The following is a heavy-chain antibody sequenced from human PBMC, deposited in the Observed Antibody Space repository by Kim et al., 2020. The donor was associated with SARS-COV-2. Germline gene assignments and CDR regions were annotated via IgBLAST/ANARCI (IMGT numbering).Heavy chain of an antibody. CDR2: INAGNGNT. CDR3: ARGAAAGTIRFGY. J-gene: IGHJ4*02. V-gene: IGHV1-3*01. CDR1: GYTFTSYA. D-gene: IGHD6-13*01. Sequence: ASVKVSCKASGYTFTSYAMHWVRQAPGQRLEWMGWINAGNGNTKYSQKFQGRVTITRDTSASTAYMELSSLRSEDTAVYYCARGAAAGTIRFGYWGQGTLVTVSS.